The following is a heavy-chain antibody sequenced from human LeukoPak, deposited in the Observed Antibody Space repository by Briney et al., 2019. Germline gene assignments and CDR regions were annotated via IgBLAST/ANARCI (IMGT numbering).Heavy chain of an antibody. D-gene: IGHD3-22*01. CDR2: IWYDGSNK. V-gene: IGHV3-30*02. CDR3: AKAMHYYDSSGGGAYDY. Sequence: PGGSLRLSCAASGFTFSSYGMHWVRQAPGKGLEWVAVIWYDGSNKYYADSVKGRFTISRDNSKNTLYLQMNSLRAEDTAVYYCAKAMHYYDSSGGGAYDYWGQGTLVTVSS. CDR1: GFTFSSYG. J-gene: IGHJ4*02.